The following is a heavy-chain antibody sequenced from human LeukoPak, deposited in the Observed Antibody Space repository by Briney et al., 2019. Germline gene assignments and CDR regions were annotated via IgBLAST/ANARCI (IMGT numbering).Heavy chain of an antibody. CDR1: GYTFTTYY. Sequence: ASVKVSCKASGYTFTTYYIHWVRQAPGQGLEWMGIISPSGGSTTYAQKFQDRATMTRDTSTSTVYMELSSLRSEDTAVYYCARTSGYTFDYWGQGTLVTVSS. J-gene: IGHJ4*02. CDR3: ARTSGYTFDY. V-gene: IGHV1-46*01. D-gene: IGHD3-22*01. CDR2: ISPSGGST.